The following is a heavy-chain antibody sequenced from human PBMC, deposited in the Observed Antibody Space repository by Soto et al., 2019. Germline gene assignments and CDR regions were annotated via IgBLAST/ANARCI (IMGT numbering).Heavy chain of an antibody. V-gene: IGHV3-74*01. CDR3: PRDPHPGENWFDP. Sequence: LGLSCAASGFTISTYWMHWFRQAPGKGLVWVSRIKSDGSVTNYVDSVEGRFTISRDNAKNTVYLHMNNLRAENTAMSYCPRDPHPGENWFDPWGQGTMVTVSS. J-gene: IGHJ5*02. CDR1: GFTISTYW. CDR2: IKSDGSVT. D-gene: IGHD2-21*01.